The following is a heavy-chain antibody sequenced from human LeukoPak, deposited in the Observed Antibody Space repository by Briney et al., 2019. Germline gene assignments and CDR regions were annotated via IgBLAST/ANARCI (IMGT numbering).Heavy chain of an antibody. CDR1: GFTFSSYA. CDR2: ISYDGSNK. Sequence: GGSLRLSCAASGFTFSSYAMHWVRQAPGKGLEWVAVISYDGSNKYYADSVKGRFTISRDNSKNTLYLQMNSLRAEDKAVYYCARGLRTSVLYMWGQEPLVTVSS. J-gene: IGHJ4*02. CDR3: ARGLRTSVLYM. D-gene: IGHD5/OR15-5a*01. V-gene: IGHV3-30*04.